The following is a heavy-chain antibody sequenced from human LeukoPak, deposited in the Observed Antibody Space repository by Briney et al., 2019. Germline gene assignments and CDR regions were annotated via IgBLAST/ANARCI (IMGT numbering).Heavy chain of an antibody. CDR3: ARGPNYSNFGSAYFHYMDV. Sequence: ASVNPSCKASGYMFTNYDISWVRQATGQGLEWMGWMNPQSGNTGYAQKFRGRVTITRDTSITTAYMELSTLRSEDTAVYYCARGPNYSNFGSAYFHYMDVWGQRTPVTVSS. CDR2: MNPQSGNT. CDR1: GYMFTNYD. J-gene: IGHJ6*03. V-gene: IGHV1-8*03. D-gene: IGHD4-11*01.